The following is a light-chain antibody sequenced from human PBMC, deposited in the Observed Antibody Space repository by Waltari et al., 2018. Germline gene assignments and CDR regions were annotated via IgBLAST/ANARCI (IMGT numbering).Light chain of an antibody. CDR3: QSADNSNTYVI. CDR1: ALPKQS. Sequence: SYELTQPPSVSVSPGQTARITCSGNALPKQSGYWYQQKPGQAPVLVIYKDSERPSGIPERVSGSSSGTTVTLTISGVQAEDEADYYCQSADNSNTYVIFGGGTKLTVL. J-gene: IGLJ2*01. CDR2: KDS. V-gene: IGLV3-25*03.